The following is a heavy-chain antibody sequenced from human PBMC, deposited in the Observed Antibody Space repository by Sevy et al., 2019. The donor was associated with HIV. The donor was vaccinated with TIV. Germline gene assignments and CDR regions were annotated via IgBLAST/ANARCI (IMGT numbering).Heavy chain of an antibody. CDR3: VNNQQNYGDSVFDY. CDR2: VSGSGGRT. Sequence: GGSLRLSCGASGLTFSNYAMSWVRQAPGKGLEWVSVVSGSGGRTFYADSVKGRFTISRDNSKNTLYLQMNSLRAEDTAVYYCVNNQQNYGDSVFDYWGQGTLVTVSS. CDR1: GLTFSNYA. J-gene: IGHJ4*02. D-gene: IGHD4-17*01. V-gene: IGHV3-23*01.